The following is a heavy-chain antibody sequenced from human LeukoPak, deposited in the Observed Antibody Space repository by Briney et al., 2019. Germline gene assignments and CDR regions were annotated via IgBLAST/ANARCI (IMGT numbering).Heavy chain of an antibody. J-gene: IGHJ5*02. CDR2: FFQLGGT. D-gene: IGHD2-8*01. CDR3: AKDDRLLTNWFDP. CDR1: GFSIGTGYY. V-gene: IGHV4-38-2*02. Sequence: SETLSLTCSVSGFSIGTGYYWAWIRQPPGKGLEWSGSFFQLGGTYYNPSLKNRVTISVDTSKNEFSLTLTSVTAADTAIYYCAKDDRLLTNWFDPWGQGTLVTVSS.